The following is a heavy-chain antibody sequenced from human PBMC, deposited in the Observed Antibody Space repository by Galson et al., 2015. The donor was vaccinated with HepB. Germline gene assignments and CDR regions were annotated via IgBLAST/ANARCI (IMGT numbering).Heavy chain of an antibody. V-gene: IGHV3-21*01. CDR3: ARVVGEDFWSATENYYYGMDV. J-gene: IGHJ6*02. Sequence: SLRLSCAASGFTFSSYSMNWVRQAPGKGLEWVSSISSSSSSIYYADSVKGRFTISRDNAKNSLYLQMNSLRAEDTAVYYCARVVGEDFWSATENYYYGMDVWGQGTTVTVSS. D-gene: IGHD3-3*01. CDR2: ISSSSSSI. CDR1: GFTFSSYS.